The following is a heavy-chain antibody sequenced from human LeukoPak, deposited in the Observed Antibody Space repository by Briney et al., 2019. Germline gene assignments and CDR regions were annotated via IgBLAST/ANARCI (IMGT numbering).Heavy chain of an antibody. Sequence: GGSLRLSCAASGFTFSSYAMSWVRQAPGKGLEWVSTISGSGGSTYSADSVKGRFTISRDNSQNTLYLQMNSLRAEDTAVYYCAKDRGKAATGTPDYWGQGTLVTVSS. CDR2: ISGSGGST. J-gene: IGHJ4*02. D-gene: IGHD6-13*01. CDR1: GFTFSSYA. CDR3: AKDRGKAATGTPDY. V-gene: IGHV3-23*01.